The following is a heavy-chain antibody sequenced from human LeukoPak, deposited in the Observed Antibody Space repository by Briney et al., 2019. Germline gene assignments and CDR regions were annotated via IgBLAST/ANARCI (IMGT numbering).Heavy chain of an antibody. CDR2: IIPIFGTA. D-gene: IGHD3-22*01. Sequence: GVSVKVSCKASGGTFISYAISWVRQAPGQGLEWMGGIIPIFGTANYAQKFQGRVTITADESTSTAYMELSSLRSEDTAVYYCARSYYYDSSGYPAFDYWGQGTLVTVSS. CDR1: GGTFISYA. J-gene: IGHJ4*02. V-gene: IGHV1-69*13. CDR3: ARSYYYDSSGYPAFDY.